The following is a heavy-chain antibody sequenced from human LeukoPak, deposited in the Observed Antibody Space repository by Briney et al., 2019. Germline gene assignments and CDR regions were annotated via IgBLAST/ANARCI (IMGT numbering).Heavy chain of an antibody. V-gene: IGHV1-2*02. CDR1: GYTFTGYY. J-gene: IGHJ5*02. CDR2: INPNSGGT. Sequence: GASVKVSCKATGYTFTGYYMHWVRQAPGQGLEWMGWINPNSGGTNYAQKFQGRVTMTRDTSISTAYMELSRLRSDDTAVYYCARARGITMVRGAGRWFDPWGQGTLVTVSS. CDR3: ARARGITMVRGAGRWFDP. D-gene: IGHD3-10*01.